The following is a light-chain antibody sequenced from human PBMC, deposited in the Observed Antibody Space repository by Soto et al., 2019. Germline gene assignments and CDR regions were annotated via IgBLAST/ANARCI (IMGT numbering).Light chain of an antibody. CDR3: QQYTSYSWT. V-gene: IGKV1-5*01. CDR1: QIINNW. CDR2: DGF. Sequence: MQMTQSPSTAFASVGDRVTITCRASQIINNWLAWYQQKAGQAPKLLIYDGFSLEKGVPSRFSGSGSGTEFTLTITSPQPEEFATYYCQQYTSYSWTFGQGTKVEIK. J-gene: IGKJ1*01.